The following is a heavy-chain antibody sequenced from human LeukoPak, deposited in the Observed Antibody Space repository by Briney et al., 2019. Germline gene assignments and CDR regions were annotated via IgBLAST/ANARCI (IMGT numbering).Heavy chain of an antibody. J-gene: IGHJ5*02. CDR3: GRDGYYYGSGSYYNWFDP. CDR2: ISAYNGNT. CDR1: GYTFTSYG. Sequence: ASVKVSCKASGYTFTSYGISWVRQAPGQGLEWMGWISAYNGNTNYAQKLQGRVTMTTDTSTSPAYLELRRLRPDDTAANYCGRDGYYYGSGSYYNWFDPWGQGTLVTVSS. V-gene: IGHV1-18*01. D-gene: IGHD3-10*01.